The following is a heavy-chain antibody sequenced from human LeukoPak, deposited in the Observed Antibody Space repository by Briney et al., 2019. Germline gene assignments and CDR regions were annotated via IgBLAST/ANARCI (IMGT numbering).Heavy chain of an antibody. J-gene: IGHJ4*02. Sequence: PGTSLRLSCAASGFSLSRYAMQWVRQAPGKGLEWVAVISYDGSIKSYADSVKGRFTISRDNSKKTLYLQINSLSAGDMALYYCANSPRSYGDFFIWGQGTLVTVSS. CDR3: ANSPRSYGDFFI. CDR1: GFSLSRYA. CDR2: ISYDGSIK. V-gene: IGHV3-30*04. D-gene: IGHD4-17*01.